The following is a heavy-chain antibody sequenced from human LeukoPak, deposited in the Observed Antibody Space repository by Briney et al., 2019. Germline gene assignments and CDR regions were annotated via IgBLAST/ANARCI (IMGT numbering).Heavy chain of an antibody. J-gene: IGHJ3*02. CDR2: INHSGST. Sequence: SETLSLTCAVYGGSFSCYYWSWIRQPPGKGLGWIGEINHSGSTNYNPSLKSRVTISVDTSKNQFSLKLSSVTAADTAVYYCAGPVAATIDAFYIWGQGTMVSVSS. CDR3: AGPVAATIDAFYI. V-gene: IGHV4-34*01. CDR1: GGSFSCYY. D-gene: IGHD2-15*01.